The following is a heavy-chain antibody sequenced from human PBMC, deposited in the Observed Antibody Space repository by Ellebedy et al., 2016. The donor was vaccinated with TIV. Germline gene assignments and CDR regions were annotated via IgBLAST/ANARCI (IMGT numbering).Heavy chain of an antibody. J-gene: IGHJ4*02. CDR2: INLDGSEG. V-gene: IGHV3-7*01. D-gene: IGHD1-26*01. Sequence: GGPLRLSXAASGFTFSNHWMSWVRQAPGKGLEWVANINLDGSEGKYVDSVKGRFTISRDNAQNSLFLQMNSLRAEDTAVYYCVRNGGSLDYWGQGSLVTVSS. CDR1: GFTFSNHW. CDR3: VRNGGSLDY.